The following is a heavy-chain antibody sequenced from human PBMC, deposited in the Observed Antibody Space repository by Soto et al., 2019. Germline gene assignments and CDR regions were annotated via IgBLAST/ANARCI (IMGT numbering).Heavy chain of an antibody. Sequence: HPGGSLRLSCAASGFTFSSYAMSWVRQAPGKGLEWVSAISGSGGSTYYADSVKGRFTISRDNSKNTLYLQMNSLRAEDTAVYYCAKDHSARQVRYYFDYRGQGTLVTVSS. D-gene: IGHD6-6*01. CDR3: AKDHSARQVRYYFDY. V-gene: IGHV3-23*01. J-gene: IGHJ4*02. CDR1: GFTFSSYA. CDR2: ISGSGGST.